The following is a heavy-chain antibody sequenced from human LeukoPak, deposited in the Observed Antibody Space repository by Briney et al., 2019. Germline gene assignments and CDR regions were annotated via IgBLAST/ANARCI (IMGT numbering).Heavy chain of an antibody. CDR2: ISGSGGST. V-gene: IGHV3-23*01. Sequence: GGSLRLSCAASGLTFSSYAMSWVRQAPGKGLEWVSAISGSGGSTYYADSVKGRFTISRDNSKNTLYLQMNSLRAEDTAVYYCAKDLARITMIVVVNTDRQNGPFDIWGQGTMVTVSS. CDR3: AKDLARITMIVVVNTDRQNGPFDI. CDR1: GLTFSSYA. J-gene: IGHJ3*02. D-gene: IGHD3-22*01.